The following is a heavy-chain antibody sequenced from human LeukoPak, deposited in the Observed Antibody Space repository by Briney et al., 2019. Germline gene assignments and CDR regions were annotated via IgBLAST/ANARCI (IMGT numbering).Heavy chain of an antibody. V-gene: IGHV4-61*02. CDR3: ARLQQLVNYYYYYGMDV. CDR2: IYTSGST. Sequence: SETLSLTCTVSGGSISSGSYYWSWIRQPAGKGLEWIGRIYTSGSTNYNPSLKSRVTISVDTSKDQFSLKLSSVTAADTAVYYCARLQQLVNYYYYYGMDVWGQGTTVTVSS. D-gene: IGHD6-13*01. J-gene: IGHJ6*02. CDR1: GGSISSGSYY.